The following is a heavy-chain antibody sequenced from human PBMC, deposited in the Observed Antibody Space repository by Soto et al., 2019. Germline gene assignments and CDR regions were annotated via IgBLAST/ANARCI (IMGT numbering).Heavy chain of an antibody. D-gene: IGHD4-17*01. V-gene: IGHV4-34*01. CDR3: ARGFTVTTAFDI. Sequence: SETLSLTCAVYGGSFSGYYWSWIRQPPGKGLEWIGEINHSGSTNYNPSLKSRVTISVDTSKNQFSLKLSSVTAADTAVYYCARGFTVTTAFDIWGQGTMVTVSS. J-gene: IGHJ3*02. CDR2: INHSGST. CDR1: GGSFSGYY.